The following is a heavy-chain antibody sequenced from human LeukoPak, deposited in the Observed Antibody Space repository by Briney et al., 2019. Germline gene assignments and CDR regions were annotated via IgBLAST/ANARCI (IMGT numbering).Heavy chain of an antibody. CDR2: IYYSGST. CDR3: ARLTWARGDFDY. V-gene: IGHV4-39*01. Sequence: SETLSLTCTVSGGSISSSSYYWGWIRQPPGKGLEWIGSIYYSGSTYYNPSLKSRVTISVDTSKNQFSLKLSSVTAADTAVYYCARLTWARGDFDYWGQGTLVTVSS. CDR1: GGSISSSSYY. J-gene: IGHJ4*02. D-gene: IGHD1-26*01.